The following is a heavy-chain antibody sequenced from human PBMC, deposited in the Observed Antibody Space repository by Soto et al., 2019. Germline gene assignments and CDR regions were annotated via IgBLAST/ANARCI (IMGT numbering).Heavy chain of an antibody. CDR3: ARAMTSVGATTRGDY. J-gene: IGHJ4*02. D-gene: IGHD1-26*01. CDR1: GFTFETYW. CDR2: INSDGSTT. Sequence: EVQLVESGGGLVQPGGSLRLSCAVFGFTFETYWMHWVRQAPGKGLAWVSRINSDGSTTDYADSVEGRFTISRDNAKNTLYLQMTSLTAEDTAIYYCARAMTSVGATTRGDYWGQGTLVTVSS. V-gene: IGHV3-74*01.